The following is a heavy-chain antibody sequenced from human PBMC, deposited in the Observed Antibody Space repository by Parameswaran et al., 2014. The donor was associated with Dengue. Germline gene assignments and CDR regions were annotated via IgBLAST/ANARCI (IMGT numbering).Heavy chain of an antibody. V-gene: IGHV1-69*01. J-gene: IGHJ6*02. CDR3: ARDIVVVPAATYGMDV. Sequence: SWVRQAPGQGLEWMGGIIPNFGIANYAQKFQGRVTLTADESTYTAYMELSSLRSEDTAVYYCARDIVVVPAATYGMDVWGQGTTVTVSS. CDR2: IIPNFGIA. D-gene: IGHD2-2*01.